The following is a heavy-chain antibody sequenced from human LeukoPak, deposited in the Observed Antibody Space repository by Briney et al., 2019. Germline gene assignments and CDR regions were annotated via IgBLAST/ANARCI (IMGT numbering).Heavy chain of an antibody. V-gene: IGHV1-8*01. CDR3: ARGQMTTPYYFDY. Sequence: APVKVSCKASGYTFTSYDINWVRQATGQGLEWMGWMNPNSGNTGYAQKFQGRVTMTRNTSISTAYMELSSLRSEDTAVYYCARGQMTTPYYFDYWGQGTLVTVSS. J-gene: IGHJ4*02. D-gene: IGHD4-17*01. CDR1: GYTFTSYD. CDR2: MNPNSGNT.